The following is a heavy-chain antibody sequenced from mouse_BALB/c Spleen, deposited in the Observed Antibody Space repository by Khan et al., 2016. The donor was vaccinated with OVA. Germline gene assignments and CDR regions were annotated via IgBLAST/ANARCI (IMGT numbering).Heavy chain of an antibody. CDR2: IYPSDSYT. V-gene: IGHV1-69*02. Sequence: VQLQQPGAELVRPGASVKLSCKASGYTFTSYWINWVRQRPGQGPEWIGNIYPSDSYTNYNQKFKDKATLTVDKSSSTAYMQLSSPTSEDYAVFYCPRGDPGNFDYWGQGTTLTVSS. CDR3: PRGDPGNFDY. J-gene: IGHJ2*01. CDR1: GYTFTSYW.